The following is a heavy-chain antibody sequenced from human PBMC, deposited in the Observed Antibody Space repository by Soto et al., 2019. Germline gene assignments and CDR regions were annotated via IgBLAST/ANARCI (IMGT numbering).Heavy chain of an antibody. V-gene: IGHV3-23*01. CDR3: AKDSYDFWSGPLDV. CDR1: GFTFSSYA. CDR2: ISGSGGST. Sequence: EVQLLESGGGLVQPGGSLRLSCAASGFTFSSYAMSWVRQAPGKGLEWVSAISGSGGSTYYADSVKGRLTISRDNSKNTLYLQMNSLRAEDTAVYYCAKDSYDFWSGPLDVWGQGTTVTVSS. D-gene: IGHD3-3*01. J-gene: IGHJ6*02.